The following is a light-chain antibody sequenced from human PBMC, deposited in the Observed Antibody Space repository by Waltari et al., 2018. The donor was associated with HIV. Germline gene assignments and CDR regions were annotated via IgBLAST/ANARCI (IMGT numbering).Light chain of an antibody. J-gene: IGLJ2*01. CDR2: YND. V-gene: IGLV1-36*01. Sequence: QSVLTQPPSVSEAPRQRVTISCAGTYSNIRNHPVNWYQQVPGKTPRLLIYYNDLLSSGVSDRFSGSKSGTSASLAISVLQSEDEADYYCATWDDILNGPVFGGGTKLTVL. CDR3: ATWDDILNGPV. CDR1: YSNIRNHP.